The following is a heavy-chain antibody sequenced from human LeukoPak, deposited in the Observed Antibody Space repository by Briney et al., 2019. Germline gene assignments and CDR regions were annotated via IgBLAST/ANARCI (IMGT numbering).Heavy chain of an antibody. CDR3: AKAEYCSGGSCLFDY. Sequence: PGGSLRLSCAASGFTFSNYWMSWVRQAPGKGLEWVSAISGSGGSTYYADSVKGRFTISRDNSKNTLYLQMNSLRAEDTAVYYCAKAEYCSGGSCLFDYWGQGTLVTVSS. D-gene: IGHD2-15*01. CDR2: ISGSGGST. J-gene: IGHJ4*02. V-gene: IGHV3-23*01. CDR1: GFTFSNYW.